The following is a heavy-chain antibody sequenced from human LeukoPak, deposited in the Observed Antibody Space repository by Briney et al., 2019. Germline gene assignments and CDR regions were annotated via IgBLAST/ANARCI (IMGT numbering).Heavy chain of an antibody. J-gene: IGHJ4*02. CDR1: GFTFSSYW. V-gene: IGHV3-74*01. CDR2: INSDGSST. CDR3: ARNWNAASAFDY. D-gene: IGHD1-1*01. Sequence: GGSLRLSCAASGFTFSSYWMHWVRQAPGKGLVWLSRINSDGSSTSYADSVKGRFTISRDNAKNTLYLQMNSLRADDTAVYYCARNWNAASAFDYWGQGTLVTVSS.